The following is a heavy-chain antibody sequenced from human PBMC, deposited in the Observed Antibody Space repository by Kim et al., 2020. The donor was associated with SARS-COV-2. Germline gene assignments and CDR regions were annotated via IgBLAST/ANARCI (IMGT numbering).Heavy chain of an antibody. CDR3: ARRRGYYDSSGYYKGYFDL. J-gene: IGHJ2*01. D-gene: IGHD3-22*01. V-gene: IGHV5-51*01. Sequence: GESLKISCKGSGYSFTSYWIGWVRQMPGKGLEWMGIIYPGDSDTRYSPSFQGQVTISADKSISTAYLQWSSLKASDTAMYYCARRRGYYDSSGYYKGYFDLWGRGTLVTVSS. CDR2: IYPGDSDT. CDR1: GYSFTSYW.